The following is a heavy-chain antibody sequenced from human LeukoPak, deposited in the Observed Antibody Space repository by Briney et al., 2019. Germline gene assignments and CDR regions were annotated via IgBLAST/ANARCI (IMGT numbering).Heavy chain of an antibody. J-gene: IGHJ4*02. V-gene: IGHV1-2*02. D-gene: IGHD3-16*01. CDR1: GYTFAAYY. Sequence: GASVKVSCKASGYTFAAYYMHWVRQAPGQGLEWVRWINPNSGGTTYAQRFQGRVSMTMGTSISTAYMELSSLRSDDTAVYYCAREELGAMLTWGQGTLVTVSS. CDR3: AREELGAMLT. CDR2: INPNSGGT.